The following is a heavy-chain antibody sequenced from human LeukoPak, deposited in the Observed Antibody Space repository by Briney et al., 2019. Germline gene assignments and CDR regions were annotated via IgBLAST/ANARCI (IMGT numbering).Heavy chain of an antibody. J-gene: IGHJ4*02. Sequence: GGSLRLSCAASGFTFSSYSMNWVRQAPGKGLEWVSSISSSSSYIYYADSVKGRFTISRDNAKNSLYLQMNSLRAEDTAVYYCARDIAYSSSWYYFDYWGQGTLVTVSS. CDR3: ARDIAYSSSWYYFDY. CDR1: GFTFSSYS. CDR2: ISSSSSYI. D-gene: IGHD6-13*01. V-gene: IGHV3-21*01.